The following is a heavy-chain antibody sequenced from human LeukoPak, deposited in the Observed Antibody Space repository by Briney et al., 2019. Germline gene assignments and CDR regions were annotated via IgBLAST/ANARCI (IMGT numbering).Heavy chain of an antibody. CDR1: GGSFSGYY. V-gene: IGHV4-34*01. Sequence: PSETLSLTCAVYGGSFSGYYWSWILQPPGKGLEWIGEINHSGSTNYNPSLKSRVTTSVDTSKNQFSLKLSSVTAADTAVYYCARGPPSPVEANYGMDVWGQGTTVTVSS. CDR2: INHSGST. J-gene: IGHJ6*02. CDR3: ARGPPSPVEANYGMDV.